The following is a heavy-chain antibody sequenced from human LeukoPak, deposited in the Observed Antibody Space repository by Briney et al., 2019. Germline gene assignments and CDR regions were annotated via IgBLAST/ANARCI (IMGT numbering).Heavy chain of an antibody. CDR1: GGSISSYY. J-gene: IGHJ4*02. CDR2: IYYSGTT. CDR3: AREYYGSGSHEDY. D-gene: IGHD3-10*01. Sequence: SETLSLTCTVSGGSISSYYWSWIRQPPGKGLEWIGYIYYSGTTRYNPSLNSRVTISIDTSKNQFSLKLSSVTAADTAVYYCAREYYGSGSHEDYWGQGTLVTVSS. V-gene: IGHV4-59*13.